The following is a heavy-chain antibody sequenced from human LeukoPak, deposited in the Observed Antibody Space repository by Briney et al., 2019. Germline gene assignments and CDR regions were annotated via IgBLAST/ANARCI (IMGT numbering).Heavy chain of an antibody. Sequence: GGSLRLSCAASGFTVGSNYMSWVRQAPGKGLEWVSVIYSGGSTYYADSVKGRFTISRHNSKNTLYLQMNSLRAEDTAVYYCARGSSSWNFDYWGQGTLVTVSS. D-gene: IGHD6-13*01. CDR2: IYSGGST. J-gene: IGHJ4*02. CDR3: ARGSSSWNFDY. V-gene: IGHV3-53*04. CDR1: GFTVGSNY.